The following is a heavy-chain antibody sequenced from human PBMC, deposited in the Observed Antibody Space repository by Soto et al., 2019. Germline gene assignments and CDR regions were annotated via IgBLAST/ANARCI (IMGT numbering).Heavy chain of an antibody. CDR3: ASLFLLDYDFWSGYYRGRANWFDP. J-gene: IGHJ5*02. CDR2: INHSGST. D-gene: IGHD3-3*01. Sequence: SETLSLTCAVYGGSFSGYYWSWIRQPPGKGLEWIGEINHSGSTNYNPSLKRRVTISEDTSKNQFSLKLSSVTAADTAVYYCASLFLLDYDFWSGYYRGRANWFDPWGQGTLVTVSS. V-gene: IGHV4-34*01. CDR1: GGSFSGYY.